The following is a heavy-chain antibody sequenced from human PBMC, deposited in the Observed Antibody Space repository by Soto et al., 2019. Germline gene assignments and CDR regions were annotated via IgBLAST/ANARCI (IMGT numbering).Heavy chain of an antibody. D-gene: IGHD3-10*01. CDR2: ISAYNGNT. J-gene: IGHJ6*02. CDR1: GYTFTSYG. CDR3: ARTRDYYGSGRHGYYYGMDV. Sequence: ASVKVSCKASGYTFTSYGISWVRQAPGQGLEWMGWISAYNGNTNYAQKLQGRVTMTTDTSTSTAYMELRSLRSDDTAVYYCARTRDYYGSGRHGYYYGMDVWGQGTTVTAP. V-gene: IGHV1-18*04.